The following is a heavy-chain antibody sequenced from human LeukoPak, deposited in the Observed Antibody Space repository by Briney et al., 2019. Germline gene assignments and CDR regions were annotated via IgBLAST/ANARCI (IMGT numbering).Heavy chain of an antibody. Sequence: PGGSLRLSCAASGFTFSDYYMSWVRQAPGKGLEWVSAISGSGGSTYYADSVKGRFTISRDNSKNTLYLQMNSLRAEDTAVYYCAKANDYAFDYWGQGTLVTVSS. CDR3: AKANDYAFDY. V-gene: IGHV3-23*01. CDR1: GFTFSDYY. D-gene: IGHD4-17*01. CDR2: ISGSGGST. J-gene: IGHJ4*02.